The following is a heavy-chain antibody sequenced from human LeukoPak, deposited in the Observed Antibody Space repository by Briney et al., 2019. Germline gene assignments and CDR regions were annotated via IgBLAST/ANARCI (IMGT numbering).Heavy chain of an antibody. CDR2: MYTTGNT. V-gene: IGHV4-61*02. CDR3: ARDRGISVARGVPSWFDP. CDR1: GDSISSGGYY. Sequence: SQTLSLTCTVSGDSISSGGYYWTWIRQPAGKGLEWIGRMYTTGNTDYNPSLKSRVTISVDTSKNQFPLKLSSVSAADTAVYYCARDRGISVARGVPSWFDPWGQGTLVTVSS. D-gene: IGHD3-10*01. J-gene: IGHJ5*02.